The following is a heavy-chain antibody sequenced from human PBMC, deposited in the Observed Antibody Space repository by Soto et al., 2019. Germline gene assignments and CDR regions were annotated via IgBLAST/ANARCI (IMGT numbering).Heavy chain of an antibody. V-gene: IGHV3-30*18. D-gene: IGHD5-18*01. CDR1: GFTFSSYG. Sequence: GGSLRLSCAASGFTFSSYGMHWVRQAPGKGLEWVAVISYDGSNKYYADSVEGRFTISRDSSKNTLYLQMNSLRPEDTALYYCAKDDTAMLVYYYFYGMDVWGQGTTVTVSS. CDR3: AKDDTAMLVYYYFYGMDV. J-gene: IGHJ6*02. CDR2: ISYDGSNK.